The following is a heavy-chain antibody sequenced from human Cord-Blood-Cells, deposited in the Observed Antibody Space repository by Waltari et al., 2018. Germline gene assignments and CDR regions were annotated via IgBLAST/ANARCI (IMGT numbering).Heavy chain of an antibody. CDR2: ISWDGGST. CDR3: AKDLDHSSSSAFDI. CDR1: GFTFEDYA. V-gene: IGHV3-43D*04. D-gene: IGHD6-6*01. J-gene: IGHJ3*02. Sequence: EVQLVESGGVVVPPGGSLRLSCAASGFTFEDYAMPWVRQAPGKGLEWVSLISWDGGSTYYADSVKGRFTISRDNSKNSLYLQMNSLRAEDTALYYCAKDLDHSSSSAFDIWGQGTMVTVSS.